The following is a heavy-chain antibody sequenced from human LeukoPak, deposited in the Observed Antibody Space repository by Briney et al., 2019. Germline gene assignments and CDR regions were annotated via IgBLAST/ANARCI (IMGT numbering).Heavy chain of an antibody. CDR2: IYYTGST. V-gene: IGHV4-59*12. D-gene: IGHD3-22*01. CDR1: GGSINNYY. Sequence: SETLSLTCTVSGGSINNYYRSWVRQPPGAGLEWLAYIYYTGSTNYNPSLKTRLTISVDTSKNQFSLRLNSVTAADTAVYYCARDPRLYDSSGYWHAFDIWGQGTMVTVSS. CDR3: ARDPRLYDSSGYWHAFDI. J-gene: IGHJ3*02.